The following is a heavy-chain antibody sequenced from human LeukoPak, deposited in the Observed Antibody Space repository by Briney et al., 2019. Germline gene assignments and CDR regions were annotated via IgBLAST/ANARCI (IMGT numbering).Heavy chain of an antibody. CDR2: ISWDGGNT. D-gene: IGHD6-19*01. V-gene: IGHV3-43D*03. CDR1: GFTFDDYA. CDR3: AKDRDSSGWSMGY. Sequence: PGGSLRLSCAASGFTFDDYAMHWVRQAPGKGLEWVSLISWDGGNTYYADSVKGRFTISRDNSKNSLYLQMNSLRAEDTALYYCAKDRDSSGWSMGYWGQGTLVTVSS. J-gene: IGHJ4*02.